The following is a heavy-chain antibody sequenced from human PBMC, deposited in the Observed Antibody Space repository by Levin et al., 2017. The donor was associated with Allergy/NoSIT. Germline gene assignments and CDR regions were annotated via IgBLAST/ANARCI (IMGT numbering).Heavy chain of an antibody. V-gene: IGHV3-66*01. Sequence: GGSLRLSCAASGFTVSSNYMSWVRQAPGKGLEWVSVIYSGGSTYYADSVKGRFTISRDNSKNTLYLQMNSLRAEDTAVYYCAREGGFSYGKIDYWGQGTLVTVSS. D-gene: IGHD5-18*01. CDR3: AREGGFSYGKIDY. CDR1: GFTVSSNY. CDR2: IYSGGST. J-gene: IGHJ4*02.